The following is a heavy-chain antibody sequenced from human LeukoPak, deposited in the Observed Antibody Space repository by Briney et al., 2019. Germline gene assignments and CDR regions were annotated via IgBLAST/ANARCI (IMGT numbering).Heavy chain of an antibody. V-gene: IGHV1-24*01. CDR3: ATGITIFGVVPGLFDY. D-gene: IGHD3-3*01. CDR2: FDPEDGET. Sequence: GASVKVSCKVSGYTLTELSMHWVRQAPGKGLEWMGGFDPEDGETIYAQKFQGRVTMTEDTSTDTAYMDLSSLRSEDTAVYYCATGITIFGVVPGLFDYWGQGTLVAVSS. J-gene: IGHJ4*02. CDR1: GYTLTELS.